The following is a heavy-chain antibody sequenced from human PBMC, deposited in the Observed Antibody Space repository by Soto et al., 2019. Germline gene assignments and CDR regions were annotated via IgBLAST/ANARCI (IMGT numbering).Heavy chain of an antibody. J-gene: IGHJ6*02. V-gene: IGHV1-18*04. Sequence: ASVKVSCKASGYTFTSYGISWVRQAPGQGLEWMGWISAYNGNTNYAQKLQGRVTMTTDTSTSTAYMELGSLRSDDTAVYYCARVSSSWAYYYYYYGMDVWGQGTTVTVSS. CDR2: ISAYNGNT. D-gene: IGHD6-13*01. CDR3: ARVSSSWAYYYYYYGMDV. CDR1: GYTFTSYG.